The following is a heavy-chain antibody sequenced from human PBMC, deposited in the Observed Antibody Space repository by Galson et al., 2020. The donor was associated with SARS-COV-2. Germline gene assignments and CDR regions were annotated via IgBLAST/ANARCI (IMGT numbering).Heavy chain of an antibody. Sequence: SETLSLTCTVSGGSISSSSYYWGWIRQPPGKGLEWIGSIYYSGSTYYNPSLKSRVTISVDTSKNQFSLKLSSVTAADTAVYYCARHEPVAGPYWYFDLWGRGTLVTVSS. CDR2: IYYSGST. CDR1: GGSISSSSYY. CDR3: ARHEPVAGPYWYFDL. J-gene: IGHJ2*01. D-gene: IGHD6-19*01. V-gene: IGHV4-39*01.